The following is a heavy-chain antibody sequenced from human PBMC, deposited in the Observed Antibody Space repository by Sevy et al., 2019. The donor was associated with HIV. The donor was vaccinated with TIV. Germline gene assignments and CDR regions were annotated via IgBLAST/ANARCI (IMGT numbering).Heavy chain of an antibody. J-gene: IGHJ6*02. D-gene: IGHD3-22*01. CDR3: ARDRITYYYDSSGYYTSGYGMDV. CDR1: GFNVSSNY. V-gene: IGHV3-53*01. Sequence: GGSLRLSCAASGFNVSSNYMNWVRQAPGMGLEWVSVIYSGTNTYYADSVKGRFTISRDTSKNTLYLQMNSLRAEDTAVYYCARDRITYYYDSSGYYTSGYGMDVWGQRTTVTVSS. CDR2: IYSGTNT.